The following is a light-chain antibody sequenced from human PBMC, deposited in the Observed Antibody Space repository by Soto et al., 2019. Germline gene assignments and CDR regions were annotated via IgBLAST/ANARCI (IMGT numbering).Light chain of an antibody. V-gene: IGKV2-30*02. Sequence: DVVVTQSPLSLPVTLGQPASISCRSSQSLVHGDGNTYLNWFQQRPGQSPRRVIYKVSNRDSGVPDRFSGSVSGTDFTLKISRVEAEDIGVYYCMQGTHWPYTFGQGTKVDIK. CDR3: MQGTHWPYT. CDR1: QSLVHGDGNTY. J-gene: IGKJ2*01. CDR2: KVS.